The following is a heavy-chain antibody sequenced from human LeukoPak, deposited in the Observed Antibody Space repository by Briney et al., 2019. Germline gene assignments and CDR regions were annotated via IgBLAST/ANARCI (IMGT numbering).Heavy chain of an antibody. CDR1: GFTVSSNY. V-gene: IGHV3-66*02. D-gene: IGHD2-2*01. CDR3: ARVDCSSTSCYYLNYMAV. J-gene: IGHJ6*03. CDR2: IYSGGST. Sequence: GGSLRLSCAASGFTVSSNYTSWVRQAPGKGLEWVSVIYSGGSTYYADSVKGRFTISRDNSKNTLYLQMDSLRAEDTAVYYCARVDCSSTSCYYLNYMAVWGKGTTVTVSS.